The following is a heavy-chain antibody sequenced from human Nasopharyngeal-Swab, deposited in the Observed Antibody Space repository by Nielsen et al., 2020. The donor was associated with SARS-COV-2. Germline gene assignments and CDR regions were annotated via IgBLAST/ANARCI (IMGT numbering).Heavy chain of an antibody. V-gene: IGHV4-4*02. J-gene: IGHJ4*02. CDR2: IYHSGST. CDR3: AREHREASYDFWSGYYDY. D-gene: IGHD3-3*01. Sequence: WIRQPPGKGLEWIGEIYHSGSTNYNPSLKSRVTISVDKSKNQFSLKLSSVTAADTAVYYCAREHREASYDFWSGYYDYWGQGTLVTVSS.